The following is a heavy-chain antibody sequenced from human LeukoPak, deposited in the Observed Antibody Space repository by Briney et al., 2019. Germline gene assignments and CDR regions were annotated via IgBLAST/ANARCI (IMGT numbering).Heavy chain of an antibody. V-gene: IGHV3-33*01. J-gene: IGHJ4*02. CDR2: IWYDGSNK. CDR1: GFTFSSYD. D-gene: IGHD6-13*01. Sequence: GGSLRLSCAASGFTFSSYDMHWVRQAPGKGLEWVAVIWYDGSNKYYADSVKGRFTISRDNSKNTLYLQMNSLRAEDTAVYYCARVHGSSWHHYFDYWGQGTLVSVSS. CDR3: ARVHGSSWHHYFDY.